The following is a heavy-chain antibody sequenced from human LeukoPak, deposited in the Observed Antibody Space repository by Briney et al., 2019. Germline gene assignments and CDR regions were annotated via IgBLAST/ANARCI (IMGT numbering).Heavy chain of an antibody. CDR3: AISGGYWAWAH. CDR2: ITSSNSHI. D-gene: IGHD1-26*01. V-gene: IGHV3-21*04. Sequence: GGSLRLSCAASGFIFSTYTMHWVRQAPGKGLEWVSSITSSNSHINYADSVKGRFTISRDNAKNSLYLQMNSLRAEDTAVYYCAISGGYWAWAHWGQGTLVTVSS. J-gene: IGHJ4*02. CDR1: GFIFSTYT.